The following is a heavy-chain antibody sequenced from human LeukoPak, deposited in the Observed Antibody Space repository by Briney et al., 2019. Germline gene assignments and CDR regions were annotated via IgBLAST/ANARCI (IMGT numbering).Heavy chain of an antibody. CDR1: GYTFIDYY. V-gene: IGHV1-2*02. J-gene: IGHJ4*02. D-gene: IGHD2-2*01. Sequence: WASVKVSCKASGYTFIDYYMHWVRQAPGQGLEWMGWINPDSGGTNLAQKFQGRVTINRDTSISTVYMELSRLRSDDTAVYYCARDRQPTSYDYWGQGTLVTVSS. CDR3: ARDRQPTSYDY. CDR2: INPDSGGT.